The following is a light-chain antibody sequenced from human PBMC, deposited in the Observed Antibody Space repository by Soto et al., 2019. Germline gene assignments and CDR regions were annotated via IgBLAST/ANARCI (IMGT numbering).Light chain of an antibody. CDR1: QSISNY. Sequence: DIQMTQSPPSLSASVGDRVTIACRASQSISNYLNWYQQKPGKAPKLLIYGASTLQTGVPSRFSGSGSGTDFTLTISSLQPEDFAIYYCQESYSTPLFTFGPGTKVDFK. CDR3: QESYSTPLFT. V-gene: IGKV1-39*01. J-gene: IGKJ3*01. CDR2: GAS.